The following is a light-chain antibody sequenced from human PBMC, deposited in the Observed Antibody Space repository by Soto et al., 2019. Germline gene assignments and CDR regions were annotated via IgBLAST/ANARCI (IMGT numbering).Light chain of an antibody. CDR3: TSYTSSSSWV. Sequence: QSALTQPASVSGSPGQSITISCTGTSSDVGGYNYVSWYQQSPGKAPKLMIYEVSNRPSGVSNRFSGSKSGNTASLTISGLQAEDEDDYYCTSYTSSSSWVFGGGTKLTVL. J-gene: IGLJ3*02. CDR1: SSDVGGYNY. CDR2: EVS. V-gene: IGLV2-14*01.